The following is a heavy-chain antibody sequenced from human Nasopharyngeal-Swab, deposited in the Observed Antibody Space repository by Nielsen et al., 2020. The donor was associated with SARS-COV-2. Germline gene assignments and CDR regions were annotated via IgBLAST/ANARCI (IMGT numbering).Heavy chain of an antibody. CDR2: ISAYNGNT. CDR1: GYTFTSYG. J-gene: IGHJ6*02. Sequence: ASVKVSCKASGYTFTSYGISWVRQAPGQGLEWMGWISAYNGNTNYAQKLQGRVTMTTDTSTSTAYMELRSLSYDDTAVSYCARVGTPRSYYYYYGMDVWGQGTTVTVSS. CDR3: ARVGTPRSYYYYYGMDV. D-gene: IGHD1/OR15-1a*01. V-gene: IGHV1-18*01.